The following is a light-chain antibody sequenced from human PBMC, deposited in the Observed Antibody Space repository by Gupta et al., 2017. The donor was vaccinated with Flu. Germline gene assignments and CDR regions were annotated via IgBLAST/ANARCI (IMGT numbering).Light chain of an antibody. CDR3: QQRNTCPLT. CDR1: QNINNF. Sequence: EIVSTPSPAILSLSRGERGTLSCRSTQNINNFLAWYQQKPGQVPTLLLSGASNRNSGLPTRFSGSGSGTDSTLTISSLPPDDSAIYYCQQRNTCPLTFGPGTKVDIK. V-gene: IGKV3-11*01. J-gene: IGKJ3*01. CDR2: GAS.